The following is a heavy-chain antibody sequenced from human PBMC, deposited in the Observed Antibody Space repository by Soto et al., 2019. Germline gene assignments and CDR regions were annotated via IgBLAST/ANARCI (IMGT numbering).Heavy chain of an antibody. Sequence: TLSLTCTVSGGSVSSGSYYWSWIRQPPGKGLEWIGYIYYSGSTNYNPSLKSRVTISVDTSKNQFSLKLSSVTAADTAVYYCARGGWYYYDSSGYYYFDYWGQGTLVTVSS. CDR1: GGSVSSGSYY. CDR3: ARGGWYYYDSSGYYYFDY. D-gene: IGHD3-22*01. V-gene: IGHV4-61*01. J-gene: IGHJ4*02. CDR2: IYYSGST.